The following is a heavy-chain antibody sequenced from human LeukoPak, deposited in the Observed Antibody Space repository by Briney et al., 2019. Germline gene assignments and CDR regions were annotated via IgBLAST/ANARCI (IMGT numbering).Heavy chain of an antibody. J-gene: IGHJ6*03. CDR2: IYHSGST. CDR3: ARHRYYYYYYMDV. V-gene: IGHV4-38-2*02. CDR1: GYSISSGYY. Sequence: SETLSLTCTVSGYSISSGYYWGWIRQPPGKGLEWIGSIYHSGSTYYNPSLKSRVTISVDTSKNQFSLKLSSVTAADTAVYYCARHRYYYYYYMDVWGKGTTVTISS.